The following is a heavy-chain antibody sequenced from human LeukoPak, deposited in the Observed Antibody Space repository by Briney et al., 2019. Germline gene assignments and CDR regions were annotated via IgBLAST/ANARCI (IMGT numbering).Heavy chain of an antibody. CDR1: GDSVSSNSVA. Sequence: SQTLSLTCAISGDSVSSNSVAWNWIRQSPSRGLEWLGRTFYRSKWYNDHAVSVKSRITINPDTSKNQFSLQLSSVTPEDTAVYYCARGKYSAFDIWGQGTMVTVSS. CDR2: TFYRSKWYN. D-gene: IGHD2/OR15-2a*01. V-gene: IGHV6-1*01. CDR3: ARGKYSAFDI. J-gene: IGHJ3*02.